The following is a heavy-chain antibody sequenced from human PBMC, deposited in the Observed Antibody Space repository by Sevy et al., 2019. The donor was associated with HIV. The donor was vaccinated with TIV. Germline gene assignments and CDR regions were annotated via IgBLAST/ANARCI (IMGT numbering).Heavy chain of an antibody. CDR3: VRADPAQHFDS. J-gene: IGHJ4*02. V-gene: IGHV1-46*01. CDR2: IDPSAGNA. Sequence: ASVKVSCKPSGETFTNDYMHWVRQAPGQGLEWMGIIDPSAGNASYAEKFQGRVTMAWDTSTSTLYMDLSSLRSEDTAVYYCVRADPAQHFDSWGQGTLVTVSS. CDR1: GETFTNDY.